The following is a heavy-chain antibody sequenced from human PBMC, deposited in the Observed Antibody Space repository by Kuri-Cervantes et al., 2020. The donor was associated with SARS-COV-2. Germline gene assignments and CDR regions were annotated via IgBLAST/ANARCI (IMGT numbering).Heavy chain of an antibody. J-gene: IGHJ4*02. Sequence: SVTVSCQASGYTFTGYYMHWVRQAPGQGLEWMGGIIPIFGTANYAQKFQGRVTLTADKSTNTAYMELSSLRSEDTAVYYCARPYCTTTTFYDGTFDSWGQGTLVTVSS. D-gene: IGHD2-2*01. CDR1: GYTFTGYY. CDR3: ARPYCTTTTFYDGTFDS. V-gene: IGHV1-69*06. CDR2: IIPIFGTA.